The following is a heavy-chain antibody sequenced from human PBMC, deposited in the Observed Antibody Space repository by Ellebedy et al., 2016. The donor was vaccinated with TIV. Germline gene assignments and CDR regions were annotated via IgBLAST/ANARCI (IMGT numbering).Heavy chain of an antibody. V-gene: IGHV3-72*01. CDR2: SRNKVNSYST. Sequence: GESLKISCAASGFTFSDHYMDWVRQAPGKGLEWVGRSRNKVNSYSTEYAASVKGRFTISRDDSKNSLYLLMNSLRTEDTAVYYCARHPSVAGPGDVWGQGTTVTVSS. J-gene: IGHJ6*02. D-gene: IGHD6-19*01. CDR1: GFTFSDHY. CDR3: ARHPSVAGPGDV.